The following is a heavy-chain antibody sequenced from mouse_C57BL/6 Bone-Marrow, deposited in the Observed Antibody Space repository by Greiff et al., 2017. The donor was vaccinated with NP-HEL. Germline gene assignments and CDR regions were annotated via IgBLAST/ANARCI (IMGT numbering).Heavy chain of an antibody. Sequence: VQLQQPGAELVKPGASVKLSCKASGYTFTSYWMHWVKQRPGQGLEWIGMIHPNSGSTNYNEKFKSKATLTVDKSSSTAYMQLSSLTSEDSAVYYCARPLDSSGYAWFAYWGRGTLVTVSA. V-gene: IGHV1-64*01. CDR2: IHPNSGST. CDR1: GYTFTSYW. CDR3: ARPLDSSGYAWFAY. J-gene: IGHJ3*01. D-gene: IGHD3-2*02.